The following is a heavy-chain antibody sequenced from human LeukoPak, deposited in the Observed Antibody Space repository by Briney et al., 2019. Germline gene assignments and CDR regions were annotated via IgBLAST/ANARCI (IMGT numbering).Heavy chain of an antibody. CDR3: VRDRSWSVSGSYYXVFDV. CDR1: GGSFSGYY. Sequence: SETLSLTCAVYGGSFSGYYWSWIRQPPGKGLEWIGEINHSGSTNYNPSLKSRVTISVDTSKNQFSLKLSFVTAADTAVYYCVRDRSWSVSGSYYXVFDVWGQGTLVTVSS. D-gene: IGHD3-10*01. V-gene: IGHV4-34*01. CDR2: INHSGST. J-gene: IGHJ4*02.